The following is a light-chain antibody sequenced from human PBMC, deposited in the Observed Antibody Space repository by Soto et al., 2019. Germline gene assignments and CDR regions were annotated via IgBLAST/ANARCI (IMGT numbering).Light chain of an antibody. CDR1: QSVNSD. J-gene: IGKJ3*01. CDR3: QHYGSSLFT. Sequence: IVLTQSPATLSVSPGNRATLSCRASQSVNSDLAWYQQKPGQAPRLLIYGASSRATGIPDRFSGSGSGTDFTLTISRLEPEDFAVYYCQHYGSSLFTFGPGTKVDIK. V-gene: IGKV3-20*01. CDR2: GAS.